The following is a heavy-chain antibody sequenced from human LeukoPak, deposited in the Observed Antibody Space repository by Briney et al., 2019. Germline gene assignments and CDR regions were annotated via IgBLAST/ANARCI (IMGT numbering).Heavy chain of an antibody. D-gene: IGHD6-13*01. J-gene: IGHJ4*02. CDR1: EFTFSRYW. V-gene: IGHV3-7*01. CDR3: ARDFTAADPYYFDY. Sequence: GGSLRLSCTASEFTFSRYWMSWVRQAPGKGLEWVANIKEDGSEKYYVDSVKGRFTISRDNAKNSLYLQMNSLRAEDTAVYYCARDFTAADPYYFDYWGQGTLVTVSS. CDR2: IKEDGSEK.